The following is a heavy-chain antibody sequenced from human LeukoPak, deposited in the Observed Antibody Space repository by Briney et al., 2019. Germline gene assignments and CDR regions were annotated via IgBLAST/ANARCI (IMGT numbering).Heavy chain of an antibody. J-gene: IGHJ4*02. D-gene: IGHD7-27*01. CDR2: VKGQADGGTT. V-gene: IGHV3-15*01. CDR1: GLTFTNAC. CDR3: TTHILTGDFDY. Sequence: PAGSLTLSCAASGLTFTNACMRWVGQAPGKGLEWVGRVKGQADGGTTGYAAPVKGRFTISRDDPSNTMYLQMSSLKTEDTAMYYCTTHILTGDFDYWGQGTLVTVSS.